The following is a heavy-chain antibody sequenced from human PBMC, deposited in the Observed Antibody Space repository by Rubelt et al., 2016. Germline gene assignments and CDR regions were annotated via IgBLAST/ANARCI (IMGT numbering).Heavy chain of an antibody. CDR1: GYTFTSYY. V-gene: IGHV1-46*01. J-gene: IGHJ4*02. Sequence: ASVKVSCKASGYTFTSYYMHWVRQAPGQGLQWMGIMNPSDGSAGYAQKFKGRVTMTRDTSTSTAYMELSSLRSEDTAVYYCARSWTNFDYWGQGTLVTVSS. CDR2: MNPSDGSA. CDR3: ARSWTNFDY. D-gene: IGHD3/OR15-3a*01.